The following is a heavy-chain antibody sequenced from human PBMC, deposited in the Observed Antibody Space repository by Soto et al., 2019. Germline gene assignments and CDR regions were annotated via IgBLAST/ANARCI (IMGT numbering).Heavy chain of an antibody. J-gene: IGHJ6*02. V-gene: IGHV4-30-4*01. Sequence: SETLSLTCSVSGGSISSGYYYWSWIRQPPGKGLEWIGNIYYSGNTYYNPSLKSRLTISIDTSKNQFSLKLSSVTAADTAVYYCARLRHVLRYLDWFRHYYYGMDVWGQGTTVIVSS. CDR1: GGSISSGYYY. CDR3: ARLRHVLRYLDWFRHYYYGMDV. CDR2: IYYSGNT. D-gene: IGHD3-9*01.